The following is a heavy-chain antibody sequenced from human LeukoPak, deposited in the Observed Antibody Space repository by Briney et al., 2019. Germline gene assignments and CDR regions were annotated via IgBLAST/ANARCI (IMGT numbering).Heavy chain of an antibody. CDR1: GFPFNAYW. Sequence: GGSLRLSCAASGFPFNAYWMTWARQAPGKGLEWVANIKQDGSEKYYVDSVKGRFTISRDNAKNSLYLQMNSLRAEDTAVYYCARDASNWGYDYWGQGTLVTVSS. CDR3: ARDASNWGYDY. CDR2: IKQDGSEK. D-gene: IGHD7-27*01. V-gene: IGHV3-7*01. J-gene: IGHJ4*02.